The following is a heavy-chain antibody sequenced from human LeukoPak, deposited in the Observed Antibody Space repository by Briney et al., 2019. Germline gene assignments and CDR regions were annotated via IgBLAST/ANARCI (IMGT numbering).Heavy chain of an antibody. Sequence: GGSLRLSCAASGFTFSDYYMSWIRQAPGKGLEWDSYISSSGSTIYYADSVKGRFTISRDNAKNSLYLQMNSLRAEDTAVYYCARLRSSSFYYYYMDVWGKGTTVTVSS. V-gene: IGHV3-11*01. CDR2: ISSSGSTI. D-gene: IGHD6-6*01. J-gene: IGHJ6*03. CDR1: GFTFSDYY. CDR3: ARLRSSSFYYYYMDV.